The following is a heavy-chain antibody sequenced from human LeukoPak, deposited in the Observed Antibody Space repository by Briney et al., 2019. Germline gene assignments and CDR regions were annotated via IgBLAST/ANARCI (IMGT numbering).Heavy chain of an antibody. D-gene: IGHD6-13*01. J-gene: IGHJ4*02. CDR1: GFTFNRYN. CDR2: ISTSSSNI. V-gene: IGHV3-21*01. Sequence: GGSLRLSCAASGFTFNRYNMNWVRRAPGKGLEWVSSISTSSSNIYYADSVRGRFTISRDNAKNSLYLQMNSLRVEDTAVYYCARPPSSSSWPGWGQGTLVTVSS. CDR3: ARPPSSSSWPG.